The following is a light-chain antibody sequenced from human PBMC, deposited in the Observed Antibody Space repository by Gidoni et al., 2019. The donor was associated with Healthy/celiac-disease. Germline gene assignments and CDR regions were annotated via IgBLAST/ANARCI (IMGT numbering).Light chain of an antibody. CDR2: AAS. CDR3: QQSYSTRT. J-gene: IGKJ4*01. Sequence: DIQLTQSPSSLSASVGDRVTITCRASQSISSYLNWYQQKPGKAPKLLIYAASSLQRGVPSRFSGSGSGTDFTLTNSSLQPEDFATYYGQQSYSTRTFGGGTKVEIK. CDR1: QSISSY. V-gene: IGKV1-39*01.